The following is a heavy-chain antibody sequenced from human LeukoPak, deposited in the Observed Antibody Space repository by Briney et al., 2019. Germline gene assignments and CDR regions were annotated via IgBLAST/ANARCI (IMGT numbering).Heavy chain of an antibody. CDR3: ARVWGVGATLGVFDI. J-gene: IGHJ3*02. CDR2: ISSSTSYI. Sequence: GGSLRLSCAASGFTFSGYSMNWVRQAPGKGLEWVSSISSSTSYIFYADSMKGRFTISRYNAKNSLYLQMNSLRAEDTAVYYCARVWGVGATLGVFDIWGQGTMVTVSS. CDR1: GFTFSGYS. D-gene: IGHD1-26*01. V-gene: IGHV3-21*01.